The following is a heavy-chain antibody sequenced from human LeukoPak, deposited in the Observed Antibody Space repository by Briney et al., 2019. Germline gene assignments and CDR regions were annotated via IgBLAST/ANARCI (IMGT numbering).Heavy chain of an antibody. V-gene: IGHV3-30*18. Sequence: QPGRSLRLSCAASGFPFSNRGMHWVRQAPGKGLEWVAVISYDGRNKYYADSVKGRFTISRDNSQNTLSLQMNSLRAEDTAVYYCVKDGDDSGWNYFDYWGQGTLVTVSS. CDR1: GFPFSNRG. CDR3: VKDGDDSGWNYFDY. D-gene: IGHD6-19*01. J-gene: IGHJ4*02. CDR2: ISYDGRNK.